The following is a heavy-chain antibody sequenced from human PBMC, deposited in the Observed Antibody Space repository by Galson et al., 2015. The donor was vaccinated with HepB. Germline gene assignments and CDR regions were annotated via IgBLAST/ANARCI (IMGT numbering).Heavy chain of an antibody. D-gene: IGHD1-7*01. CDR2: IIPIIGIA. CDR1: GGTFSSYA. Sequence: SVKVSCKASGGTFSSYAISWVRQAPGQGLEWMGRIIPIIGIANYAQKFQGRVTITADKSTSTAYMELSSLRSEDTAVYYCASNLGELQWAGWGQGTLVTVSS. V-gene: IGHV1-69*04. CDR3: ASNLGELQWAG. J-gene: IGHJ4*02.